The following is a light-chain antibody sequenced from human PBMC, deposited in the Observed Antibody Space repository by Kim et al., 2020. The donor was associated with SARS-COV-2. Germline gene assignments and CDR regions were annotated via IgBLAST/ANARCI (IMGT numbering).Light chain of an antibody. CDR1: QSVADY. CDR3: QQSHSTPYT. V-gene: IGKV1-39*01. Sequence: SASVGDRVTITCGPSQSVADYLHWYQHKPGKAPKLLIYATSDLQTGVPSRFSGRGSGTDFTLTITSLEPEDFATYYCQQSHSTPYTFGQGTKLEI. J-gene: IGKJ2*01. CDR2: ATS.